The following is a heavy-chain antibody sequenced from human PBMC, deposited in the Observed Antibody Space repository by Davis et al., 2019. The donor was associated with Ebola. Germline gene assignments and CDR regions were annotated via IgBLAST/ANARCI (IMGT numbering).Heavy chain of an antibody. CDR3: VGSGFDY. CDR1: GFTFDGYA. J-gene: IGHJ4*02. Sequence: SLKISCAASGFTFDGYAMHWVRQAPGKGLEWVSGISLNSGSIGYADSVKGRFTISRDNSKNTLYLQMNSLRAEDTAVYYCVGSGFDYWGQGTLVTVSS. CDR2: ISLNSGSI. V-gene: IGHV3-9*01. D-gene: IGHD2-15*01.